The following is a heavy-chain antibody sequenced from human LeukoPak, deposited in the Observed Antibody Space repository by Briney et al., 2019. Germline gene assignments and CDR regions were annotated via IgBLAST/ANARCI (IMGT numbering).Heavy chain of an antibody. Sequence: EASVKVSCKASGYTFNTYGISWVRQAPGQGLEWMGWICTENAYTIYAEKFQGRVTLTTDTSTTTVHMELRSLRSDDTAVYYCARDRERGFDYWGQGSLVTVSS. V-gene: IGHV1-18*01. J-gene: IGHJ4*02. CDR2: ICTENAYT. CDR3: ARDRERGFDY. D-gene: IGHD5-24*01. CDR1: GYTFNTYG.